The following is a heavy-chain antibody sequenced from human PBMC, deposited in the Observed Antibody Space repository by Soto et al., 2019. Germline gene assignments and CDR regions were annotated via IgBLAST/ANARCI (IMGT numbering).Heavy chain of an antibody. Sequence: EVQLVESGGGLVQPGWSLRLSCVASGFSVTDIYMKWVRQAPGKGLEWVSVIYNEFTDYADSVRGRFSISTDSSKNALYLQMNSLRAEDSAVYYCVREPRYCSGGSCSIMGDAFDIWGQGTKVTVSS. J-gene: IGHJ3*02. D-gene: IGHD2-15*01. CDR3: VREPRYCSGGSCSIMGDAFDI. CDR1: GFSVTDIY. V-gene: IGHV3-66*01. CDR2: IYNEFT.